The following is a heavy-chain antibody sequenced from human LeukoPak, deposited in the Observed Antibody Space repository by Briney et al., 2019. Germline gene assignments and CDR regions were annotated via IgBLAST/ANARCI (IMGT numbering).Heavy chain of an antibody. V-gene: IGHV1-69*13. CDR3: ARGFGWGTHHYYYYMDV. CDR1: GGTFSSYA. CDR2: IIPIFGTA. Sequence: SVKVSCKASGGTFSSYAISWVRQAPGQGLEWMGGIIPIFGTANYAQKFQGRVTITADESTSTAYMELSSLRSEDTAVYYCARGFGWGTHHYYYYMDVWGKGTTVTISS. D-gene: IGHD2-8*02. J-gene: IGHJ6*03.